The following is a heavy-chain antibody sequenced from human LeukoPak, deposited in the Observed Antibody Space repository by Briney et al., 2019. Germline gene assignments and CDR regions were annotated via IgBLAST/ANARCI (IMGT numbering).Heavy chain of an antibody. CDR3: ATYINWVAGDV. CDR1: GGSISTSDYL. D-gene: IGHD1-1*01. CDR2: INHEGGGI. J-gene: IGHJ6*02. V-gene: IGHV3-7*01. Sequence: ETLSLTCTVSGGSISTSDYLWAWVRQVPGQGLEWVAHINHEGGGIQYVDSVKGRFTISRDNAKGSVYLQMNSLRAEDTAIYHCATYINWVAGDVWGQGTTVIVSS.